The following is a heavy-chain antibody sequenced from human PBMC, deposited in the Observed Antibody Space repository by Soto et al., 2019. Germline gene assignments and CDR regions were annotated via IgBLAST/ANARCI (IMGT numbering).Heavy chain of an antibody. CDR1: GFSLSSSGVG. V-gene: IGHV2-5*02. J-gene: IGHJ4*02. CDR3: AHWQALWYLDY. Sequence: QITLKESGPTLVKPTQTLTLTCSFSGFSLSSSGVGVGWIRQPPGKALEWLALIYWDDDKRYSPSLKSRLTITKDTSKNQVVLTMTTMDPVDTATYYCAHWQALWYLDYWGQGTLVTVSS. CDR2: IYWDDDK. D-gene: IGHD2-21*01.